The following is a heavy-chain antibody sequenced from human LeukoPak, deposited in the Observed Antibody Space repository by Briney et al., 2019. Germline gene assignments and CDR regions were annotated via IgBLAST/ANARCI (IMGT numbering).Heavy chain of an antibody. CDR2: ISSSSSYI. CDR3: ARDPRGTWVPYAFDM. V-gene: IGHV3-21*01. D-gene: IGHD3-16*01. J-gene: IGHJ3*02. CDR1: GFTFSSYS. Sequence: GGSLRLSCAASGFTFSSYSMNWVRQAPGKGLEWVSSISSSSSYIDYADSLKGRFAISRDNAKNSLYLQMDSLRAEDTAVYYCARDPRGTWVPYAFDMWGQGTMVTVSS.